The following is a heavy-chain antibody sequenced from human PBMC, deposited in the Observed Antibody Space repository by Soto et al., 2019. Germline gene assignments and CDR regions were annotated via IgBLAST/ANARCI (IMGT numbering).Heavy chain of an antibody. V-gene: IGHV4-39*01. J-gene: IGHJ5*02. CDR2: IYYSGST. D-gene: IGHD6-19*01. CDR3: ARPYSRGYGDGFDP. Sequence: QLQLQESGPGLVKPSETLSLTCTVSGGSISSSSYYWGWIRQPPGKGLEWIGSIYYSGSTYYNPSLRVRVPISVATSKTPFALKLSSVTAADTAVYSCARPYSRGYGDGFDPWGQGTLVTVSS. CDR1: GGSISSSSYY.